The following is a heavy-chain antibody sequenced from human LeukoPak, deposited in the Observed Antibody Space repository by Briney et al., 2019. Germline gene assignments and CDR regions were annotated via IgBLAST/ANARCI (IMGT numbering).Heavy chain of an antibody. Sequence: SETLSLTCTVSGGSIGSSDYYWGWIRQPPGKGLEWIGSIYSSGRTHYSPSLKSRFTMSVDTSKNQFTMKLSSVTAADTAVYYCAITYYYGSGNPTSLDSYYYYGTDVWGQGTTVIVSS. CDR2: IYSSGRT. CDR1: GGSIGSSDYY. CDR3: AITYYYGSGNPTSLDSYYYYGTDV. D-gene: IGHD3-10*01. V-gene: IGHV4-39*01. J-gene: IGHJ6*02.